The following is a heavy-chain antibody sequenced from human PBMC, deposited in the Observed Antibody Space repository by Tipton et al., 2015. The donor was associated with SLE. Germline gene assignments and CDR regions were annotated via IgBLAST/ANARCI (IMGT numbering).Heavy chain of an antibody. CDR2: ILYSGDT. CDR1: GGSFSNYY. J-gene: IGHJ4*02. D-gene: IGHD4-17*01. CDR3: ARDDPDGDGGGIPGDY. V-gene: IGHV4-34*11. Sequence: TLSLTCAVYGGSFSNYYWTWIRQPPGKGLEWIGNILYSGDTNYNPSLKSRVTISLDTSRKQFSLSLNSVTAADTAVYFCARDDPDGDGGGIPGDYWGQGTLVTVSS.